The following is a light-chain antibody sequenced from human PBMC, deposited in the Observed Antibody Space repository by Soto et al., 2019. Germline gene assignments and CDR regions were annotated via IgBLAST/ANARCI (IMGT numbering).Light chain of an antibody. V-gene: IGLV2-14*01. CDR3: SSYTSISTLVV. CDR1: SSDVGGYNY. Sequence: QSVLTQPASVSGSPGQSITIFCTGTSSDVGGYNYVYWYQQHPGKAPKLMIYDVSNRPSGVSNRFSGSKSGNTASLTISGLQAEDEADYYCSSYTSISTLVVFGGGTKLTVL. CDR2: DVS. J-gene: IGLJ2*01.